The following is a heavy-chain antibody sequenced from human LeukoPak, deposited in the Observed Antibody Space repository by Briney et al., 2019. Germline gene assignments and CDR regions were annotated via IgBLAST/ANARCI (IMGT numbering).Heavy chain of an antibody. CDR2: ISYSGST. CDR3: AREGDDSIYYNSTGYYLGV. Sequence: SETLSLTCTVSGGSISSYYWSWIRQPPGKGLEWIGYISYSGSTNYNPSLKSRVTISVDTSKNQFSLKLSSVTAADTAVYYCAREGDDSIYYNSTGYYLGVWGQGALVTVSS. J-gene: IGHJ4*02. V-gene: IGHV4-59*01. D-gene: IGHD3-22*01. CDR1: GGSISSYY.